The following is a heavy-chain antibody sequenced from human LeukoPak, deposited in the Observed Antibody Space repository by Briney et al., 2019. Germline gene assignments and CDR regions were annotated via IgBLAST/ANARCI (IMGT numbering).Heavy chain of an antibody. D-gene: IGHD3-9*01. CDR2: IKSKADGETT. V-gene: IGHV3-15*07. CDR3: SALTSRYLPDS. CDR1: GFTFTSAW. Sequence: GGSLRLSCGASGFTFTSAWMNWVRQAPGKGLEWVGRIKSKADGETTDYAAPVKGRFTFSRDDSKNMLYLQMNGLKSEDTAVYYCSALTSRYLPDSWGQGTLVTVSS. J-gene: IGHJ4*02.